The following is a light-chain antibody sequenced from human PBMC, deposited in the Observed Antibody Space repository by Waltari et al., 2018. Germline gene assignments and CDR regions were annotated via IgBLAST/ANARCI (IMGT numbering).Light chain of an antibody. Sequence: DIQMTQSPSSLSASVGDRVTITCRESQSISSYLNWYQQKPGKAPKLLIYAASSLQSGVPSRFSGSGSGTDFTLTISSLQPEDFATYYCQQSYSTPWTFGQGTTVEIK. CDR3: QQSYSTPWT. J-gene: IGKJ1*01. V-gene: IGKV1-39*01. CDR1: QSISSY. CDR2: AAS.